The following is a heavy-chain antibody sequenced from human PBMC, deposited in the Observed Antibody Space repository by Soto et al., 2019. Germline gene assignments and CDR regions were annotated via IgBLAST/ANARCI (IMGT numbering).Heavy chain of an antibody. J-gene: IGHJ6*02. CDR1: GGSISSSSYY. D-gene: IGHD2-2*01. Sequence: SETLSLTCTVSGGSISSSSYYWGWIRQPPGKGLEWIGSIYYSGSTYYNPSLKSRVTISVDTSKNQFSLKLSSVTAADTAVYYCARYCSSTSCYPYYYYGTDVWGQGTTVTV. CDR3: ARYCSSTSCYPYYYYGTDV. V-gene: IGHV4-39*01. CDR2: IYYSGST.